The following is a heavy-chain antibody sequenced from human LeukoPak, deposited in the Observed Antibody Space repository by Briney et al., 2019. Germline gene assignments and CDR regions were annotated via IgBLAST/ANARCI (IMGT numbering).Heavy chain of an antibody. CDR1: GFTFSSYA. CDR2: ISGSGGST. D-gene: IGHD3-22*01. Sequence: GGSLRLSCAASGFTFSSYAMSWVRQAPGKGLEWVSAISGSGGSTYYADSVKGRFTISRDNSKNTLYLQMNSLRAEDTAVYYCAKGPGYYYDSSGYYWYFDYWGQGTLVTVSS. V-gene: IGHV3-23*01. CDR3: AKGPGYYYDSSGYYWYFDY. J-gene: IGHJ4*02.